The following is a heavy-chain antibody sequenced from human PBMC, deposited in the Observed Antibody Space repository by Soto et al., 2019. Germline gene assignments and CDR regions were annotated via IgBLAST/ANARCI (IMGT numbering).Heavy chain of an antibody. CDR2: IHNSGST. V-gene: IGHV4-4*02. D-gene: IGHD2-8*01. CDR3: ARQDIVLMVYANDY. CDR1: GGSISSSNS. Sequence: TSETLSLTCAVSGGSISSSNSWSWVRQTPGKGLEWIGSIHNSGSTYYNPSLKSRVTISVDTSKKQFSLKLSSVTAADTAVYYCARQDIVLMVYANDYWGQGTLVTVSS. J-gene: IGHJ4*02.